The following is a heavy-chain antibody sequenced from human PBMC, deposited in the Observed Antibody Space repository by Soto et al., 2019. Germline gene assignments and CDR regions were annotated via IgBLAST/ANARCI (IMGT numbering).Heavy chain of an antibody. Sequence: ASVKVSCKASGGTFSSYTISWVRQAPGQGLEWMGRIIPILGIANYAQKFQGRVTITADKSTRTAYMELSSLRSEGTAVYYGARHAPLEYSSSYDYYYYMDVWGKGTTVTVSS. CDR2: IIPILGIA. CDR3: ARHAPLEYSSSYDYYYYMDV. D-gene: IGHD6-6*01. V-gene: IGHV1-69*02. CDR1: GGTFSSYT. J-gene: IGHJ6*03.